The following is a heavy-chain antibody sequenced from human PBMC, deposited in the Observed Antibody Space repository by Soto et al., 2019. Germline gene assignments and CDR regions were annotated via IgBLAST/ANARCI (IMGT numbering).Heavy chain of an antibody. Sequence: QVPLVESGGGVVQPGRSLRLSCAASGFTFSSYAMHWVRQAPGKGLEWVAVISYDGSNKYYADSVKGRFTISRDNSKNTLYLQMNSLRAEDTAVYYCARTRXSSGYYGCFDYWGQGTLVTVSS. D-gene: IGHD3-22*01. J-gene: IGHJ4*02. V-gene: IGHV3-30-3*01. CDR2: ISYDGSNK. CDR1: GFTFSSYA. CDR3: ARTRXSSGYYGCFDY.